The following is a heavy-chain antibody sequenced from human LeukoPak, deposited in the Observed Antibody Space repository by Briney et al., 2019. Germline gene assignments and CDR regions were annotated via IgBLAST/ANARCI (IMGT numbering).Heavy chain of an antibody. D-gene: IGHD6-13*01. CDR3: AIIRSSSWRGGLDY. J-gene: IGHJ4*02. V-gene: IGHV4-39*07. CDR2: IYYTGST. Sequence: PSETLSLTCTVSGGSIKSSSYYWGWIRQPPGKGLEWIGCIYYTGSTYYNPSLKSRVTISVDTSKNQFSLKLSSVTAADTAVYYCAIIRSSSWRGGLDYWGQGTLVTVSS. CDR1: GGSIKSSSYY.